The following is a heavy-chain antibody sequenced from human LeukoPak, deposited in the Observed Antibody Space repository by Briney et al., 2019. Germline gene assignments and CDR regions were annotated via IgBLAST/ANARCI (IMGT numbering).Heavy chain of an antibody. J-gene: IGHJ4*02. CDR3: ASSRSVVVAATKN. Sequence: GGSLRLSCVVSGFTIGNHGMHWVRQAPGKGLEWVAMISHDGGSEHYGDSVKGRLTISRDNSKNTLYLQMNSLRAEDTAVYYCASSRSVVVAATKNWGQGTLVTVSS. D-gene: IGHD2-15*01. CDR1: GFTIGNHG. CDR2: ISHDGGSE. V-gene: IGHV3-30*03.